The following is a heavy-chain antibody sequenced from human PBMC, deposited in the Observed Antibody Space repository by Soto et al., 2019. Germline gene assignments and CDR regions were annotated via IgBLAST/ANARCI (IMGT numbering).Heavy chain of an antibody. CDR1: GVTFSSYA. CDR2: ISSNGGST. CDR3: ARQSYSSYYFDY. D-gene: IGHD6-13*01. Sequence: GGSLRLACAASGVTFSSYAMHWVRQAPGKGLEYVSAISSNGGSTYYANSVKGRFTISRDNSKNTLYLQMGSLRAEDMAVYYCARQSYSSYYFDYWGQGTLVTVSS. V-gene: IGHV3-64*01. J-gene: IGHJ4*02.